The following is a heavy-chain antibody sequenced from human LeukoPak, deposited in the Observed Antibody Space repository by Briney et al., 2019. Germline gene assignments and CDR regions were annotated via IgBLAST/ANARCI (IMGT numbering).Heavy chain of an antibody. D-gene: IGHD6-19*01. J-gene: IGHJ4*02. CDR3: ARPSGGRYSPVDF. V-gene: IGHV4-39*01. CDR2: IYYSGST. Sequence: SETLSLTCTVSGGSISSSSYFWGWIRQSPGKGLEWIGSIYYSGSTFHNPSLQSRVTTSVDTSKNQFSLKLSSVTAADTAVYYCARPSGGRYSPVDFWGQGTLVTVSS. CDR1: GGSISSSSYF.